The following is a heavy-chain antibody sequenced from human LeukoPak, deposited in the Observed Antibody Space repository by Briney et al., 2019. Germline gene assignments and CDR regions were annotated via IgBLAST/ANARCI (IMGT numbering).Heavy chain of an antibody. CDR1: GGTFSSYA. Sequence: SVKVSCKASGGTFSSYAISWVRQAPGQGLEWMGGIIPIFGTANYAQKFQGRVTITTDESTSTAYMELSSQRSEDTAVYYCARYCSSTSCYAGFDYWGQGTLVTVSS. CDR3: ARYCSSTSCYAGFDY. J-gene: IGHJ4*02. V-gene: IGHV1-69*05. CDR2: IIPIFGTA. D-gene: IGHD2-2*01.